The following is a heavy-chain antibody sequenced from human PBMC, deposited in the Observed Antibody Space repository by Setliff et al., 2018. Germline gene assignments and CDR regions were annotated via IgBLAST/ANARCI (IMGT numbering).Heavy chain of an antibody. CDR2: IHTSGTT. J-gene: IGHJ2*01. V-gene: IGHV4-4*08. D-gene: IGHD3-22*01. CDR1: DVSISGYY. Sequence: SETLSLTCTVSDVSISGYYWSWIRQPPGKGLELIGYIHTSGTTNYNPSLKSRVTVSVDTSKNQFSLRLNSVTAADTAVYYCARVAYYHDSSGYYYDLNWYFDLWGRGTLVTVSS. CDR3: ARVAYYHDSSGYYYDLNWYFDL.